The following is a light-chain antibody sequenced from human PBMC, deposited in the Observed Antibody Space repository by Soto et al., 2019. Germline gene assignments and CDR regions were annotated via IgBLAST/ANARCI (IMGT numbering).Light chain of an antibody. J-gene: IGKJ1*01. CDR1: QGISSY. V-gene: IGKV1-5*01. Sequence: QFTQAPSSLSASGGGRGNITCRASQGISSYLGWYQQKPGKAPDLLISDVSKLERGVASRFSGSGSGTEFTLTISSMQPDDLATYYCQQYHGFSRTFGQGTKVDI. CDR3: QQYHGFSRT. CDR2: DVS.